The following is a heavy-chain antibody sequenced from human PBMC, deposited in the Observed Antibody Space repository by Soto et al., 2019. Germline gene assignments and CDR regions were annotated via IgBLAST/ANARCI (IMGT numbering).Heavy chain of an antibody. V-gene: IGHV5-51*01. J-gene: IGHJ4*02. CDR2: IYPGDTDT. CDR1: GYSFTSYW. Sequence: GESLKITCKRSGYSFTSYWIGWVRQMPGKGLEWMGIIYPGDTDTRYSPSFQGQVTISADKSISTAYLQWSSLKASDTAMYYCARSPGMGAAADKRYFDYWGQGTRVTVS. CDR3: ARSPGMGAAADKRYFDY. D-gene: IGHD6-13*01.